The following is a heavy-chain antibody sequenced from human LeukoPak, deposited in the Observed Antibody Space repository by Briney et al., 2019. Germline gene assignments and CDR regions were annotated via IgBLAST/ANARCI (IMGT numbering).Heavy chain of an antibody. CDR2: IKRKTDAGTT. Sequence: PGGSLRLSCAASGFTFSDAWMNWVRQAPGKGLEWVGRIKRKTDAGTTDYAAPVKGRFTISRDDSKNTLYLQMNSLKTEDTAVYYCTTGDWGPYWGQGTLVTVSS. CDR3: TTGDWGPY. J-gene: IGHJ4*02. CDR1: GFTFSDAW. V-gene: IGHV3-15*07. D-gene: IGHD7-27*01.